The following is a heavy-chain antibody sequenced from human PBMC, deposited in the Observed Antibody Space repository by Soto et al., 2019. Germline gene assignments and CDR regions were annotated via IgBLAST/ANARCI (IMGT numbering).Heavy chain of an antibody. D-gene: IGHD3-10*01. CDR3: ARNYYGSGSYYNFDY. V-gene: IGHV4-59*01. CDR1: GGSISSYY. J-gene: IGHJ4*02. Sequence: SETLSLTCTVSGGSISSYYWSWIRQPPGKGLEWIGYIYYSGSTNYNPSLKSRVTISVDTSKNQFSLKLSSVTAADTAVYYCARNYYGSGSYYNFDYWGQGTLVTVSS. CDR2: IYYSGST.